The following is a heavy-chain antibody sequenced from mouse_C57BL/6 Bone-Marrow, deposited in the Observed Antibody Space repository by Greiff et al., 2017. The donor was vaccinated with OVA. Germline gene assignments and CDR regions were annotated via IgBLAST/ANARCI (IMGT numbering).Heavy chain of an antibody. CDR1: GYTFTDYY. Sequence: QVQLKQSGAELVRPGASVKLSCKASGYTFTDYYINWVKQRPGQGLEWIARIYPGSGNTYYNEKFKGKATLTAEKSSSTAYMQLSSLTSEDSAFYFCARHYYGSGWYFDVWGTGTTGTVSS. J-gene: IGHJ1*03. CDR3: ARHYYGSGWYFDV. CDR2: IYPGSGNT. V-gene: IGHV1-76*01. D-gene: IGHD1-1*01.